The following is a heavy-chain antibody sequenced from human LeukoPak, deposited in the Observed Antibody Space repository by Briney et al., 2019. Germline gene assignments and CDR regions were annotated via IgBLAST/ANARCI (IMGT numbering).Heavy chain of an antibody. Sequence: SETLSLTCSVSADSISRYYWSWIRQPPGEGLEWIGYIFHTGSTYYNPSLKSRVTISVDTSKNQFSLKLSSVTAADTAVYYCARRGGHGGSFDYWGQGTLVTVSS. J-gene: IGHJ4*02. V-gene: IGHV4-59*12. CDR3: ARRGGHGGSFDY. CDR1: ADSISRYY. D-gene: IGHD4-23*01. CDR2: IFHTGST.